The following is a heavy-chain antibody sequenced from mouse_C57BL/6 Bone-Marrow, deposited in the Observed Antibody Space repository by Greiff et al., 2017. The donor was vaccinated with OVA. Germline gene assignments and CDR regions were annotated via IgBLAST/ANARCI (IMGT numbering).Heavy chain of an antibody. V-gene: IGHV1-26*01. J-gene: IGHJ3*01. CDR1: GYTFTDYY. D-gene: IGHD1-1*01. CDR3: AIGYGKAY. Sequence: EVQLQQSGPELVKPGASVKISCKASGYTFTDYYMNWVKQSPGKSLEWIGDINPNNGGTSYNQKFKGKATLTVDTSSSTADMELRSLTSEDSAVYYCAIGYGKAYWGQGTLVTVSA. CDR2: INPNNGGT.